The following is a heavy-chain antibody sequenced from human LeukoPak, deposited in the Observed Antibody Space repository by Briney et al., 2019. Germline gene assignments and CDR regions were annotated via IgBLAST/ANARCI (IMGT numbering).Heavy chain of an antibody. CDR3: TKGSYYDNSGRAYFDY. V-gene: IGHV3-23*01. Sequence: GGSLRLSCAASGLTFSSYAMHWVRQAPGKGLEWVSAISGGGETAYYADSVKGRFTISRDNSKNTLYLQMNSLRAEDTAVYYCTKGSYYDNSGRAYFDYWGQGTLVTVSS. J-gene: IGHJ4*02. CDR1: GLTFSSYA. CDR2: ISGGGETA. D-gene: IGHD3-22*01.